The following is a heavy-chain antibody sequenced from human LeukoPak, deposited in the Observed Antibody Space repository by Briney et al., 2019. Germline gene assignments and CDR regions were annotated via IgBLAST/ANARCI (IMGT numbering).Heavy chain of an antibody. CDR1: GGSISSYY. J-gene: IGHJ4*02. CDR2: IYYSGST. Sequence: SETLSLTCTVSGGSISSYYWSWIRQPPGKGLEWIGYIYYSGSTNYDPSLKSRVTISVDTSKNQFSLKLSSVTAADTAVYYCARGGKGYPFDYWGQGTLVTVSS. D-gene: IGHD6-13*01. V-gene: IGHV4-59*01. CDR3: ARGGKGYPFDY.